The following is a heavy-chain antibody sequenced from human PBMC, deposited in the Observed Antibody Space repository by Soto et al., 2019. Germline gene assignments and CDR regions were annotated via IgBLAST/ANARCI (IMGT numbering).Heavy chain of an antibody. D-gene: IGHD3-9*01. Sequence: GSGPTLVNPTQTLTLTCTFSGFSLSTSGVGVGWIRQPPGKALEWLALIYWDDDKRYSPSLKTRLTISKDTSKNQVVLTMTNMDPVDTATYYCARSTISGSSFDPWGQGTLVTVSS. CDR2: IYWDDDK. CDR3: ARSTISGSSFDP. V-gene: IGHV2-5*02. J-gene: IGHJ5*02. CDR1: GFSLSTSGVG.